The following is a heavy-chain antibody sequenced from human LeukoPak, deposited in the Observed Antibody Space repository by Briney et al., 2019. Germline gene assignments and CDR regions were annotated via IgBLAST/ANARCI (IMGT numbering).Heavy chain of an antibody. V-gene: IGHV3-21*01. CDR1: GFTFSSYS. CDR3: ARDPGDIVVVPAALNWFDP. D-gene: IGHD2-2*01. CDR2: ISSSSSYL. J-gene: IGHJ5*02. Sequence: GGSLRLSCAASGFTFSSYSMNWVRQAPGKGLEWVSSISSSSSYLYYADSVKGRFTISRDNAKNSLYLQMNSLRAEDTAVYYCARDPGDIVVVPAALNWFDPWGQGTLVTVSS.